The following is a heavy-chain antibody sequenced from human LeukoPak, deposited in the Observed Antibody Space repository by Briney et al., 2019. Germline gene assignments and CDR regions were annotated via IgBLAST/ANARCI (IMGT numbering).Heavy chain of an antibody. CDR1: GFTFDDYA. J-gene: IGHJ6*02. V-gene: IGHV3-43*02. CDR2: ISGDGGST. CDR3: AKDSSPSTHYYYYGMDV. Sequence: QPGGSLRLSCAASGFTFDDYAMHWVRQAPGKGLEWVSLISGDGGSTYYADSVKGRFTISRDNGKNSLYLQMNSLRTEDTALYYCAKDSSPSTHYYYYGMDVWGQGTTVTVSS.